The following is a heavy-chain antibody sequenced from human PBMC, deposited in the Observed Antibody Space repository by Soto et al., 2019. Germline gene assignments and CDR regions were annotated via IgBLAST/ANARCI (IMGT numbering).Heavy chain of an antibody. CDR3: TRGYSSGWYWFDP. D-gene: IGHD6-19*01. Sequence: SLRLSCTASVFSFGDSAMSLLRQTPGKGLEWVGFIGSKAYGGTAEYAAYVRGRFTLSRDDSKSIAYMQMNSRKTEDTAVYYCTRGYSSGWYWFDPWGQGTLVSAS. V-gene: IGHV3-49*03. CDR1: VFSFGDSA. J-gene: IGHJ5*02. CDR2: IGSKAYGGTA.